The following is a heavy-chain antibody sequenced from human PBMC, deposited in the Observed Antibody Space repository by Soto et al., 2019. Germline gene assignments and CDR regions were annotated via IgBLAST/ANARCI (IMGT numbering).Heavy chain of an antibody. Sequence: ASVKVSCKASGYTFTTYSMHWVRQTPGHGLEWMGVINPSGGRTSYAQKFQGRVTMTRDTSTSTVHMELSNLRSEDTAVYFCARDGGYDVLTGHYILLYYLDNWGLGTLVTVSS. V-gene: IGHV1-46*01. D-gene: IGHD3-9*01. CDR2: INPSGGRT. CDR1: GYTFTTYS. CDR3: ARDGGYDVLTGHYILLYYLDN. J-gene: IGHJ4*02.